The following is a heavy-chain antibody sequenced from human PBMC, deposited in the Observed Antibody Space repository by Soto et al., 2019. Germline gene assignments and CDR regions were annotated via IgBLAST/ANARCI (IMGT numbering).Heavy chain of an antibody. Sequence: QVQLQESGPGLVKPSQTLSLTCTVSGGSISSGGYYWSWIRQHPGKGLEWIGYLYYSGSTYYNPSLKIRVTISLDTSKNQFSLNLSSVTAAATAVYYRARATLNDYDDYASDAFAISGRGTMVTVSS. CDR3: ARATLNDYDDYASDAFAI. J-gene: IGHJ3*02. CDR1: GGSISSGGYY. D-gene: IGHD4-17*01. CDR2: LYYSGST. V-gene: IGHV4-31*03.